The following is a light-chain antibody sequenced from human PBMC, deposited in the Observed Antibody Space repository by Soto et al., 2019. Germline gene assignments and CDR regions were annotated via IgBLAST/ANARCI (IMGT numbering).Light chain of an antibody. CDR1: EDINSR. J-gene: IGKJ5*01. V-gene: IGKV1-12*01. CDR3: QQADSFPIP. Sequence: DIQVTQSPSSVSASVGDRGTISCRAGEDINSRLAWYQQKPGNAPKLLIYAAFILQSGVPSRFSGYGSGTDFTLSISSLQPEDFATYYCQQADSFPIPFGQGTRLEI. CDR2: AAF.